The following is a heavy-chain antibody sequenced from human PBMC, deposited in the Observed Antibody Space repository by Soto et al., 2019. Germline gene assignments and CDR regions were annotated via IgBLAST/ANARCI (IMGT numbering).Heavy chain of an antibody. CDR2: IIPMFGTP. V-gene: IGHV1-69*01. D-gene: IGHD4-17*01. CDR3: ARGRDQPTVGLYFAS. CDR1: GGAFNNYI. Sequence: QVQLVQSGAEVKKPGSSVKVSCKASGGAFNNYIFDWVRQAPGQGLEWMGGIIPMFGTPKYAQTFQDRVTISAEVSPGTAYRERTSLRLDDTAVYYCARGRDQPTVGLYFASWGEGTRVTVSS. J-gene: IGHJ4*02.